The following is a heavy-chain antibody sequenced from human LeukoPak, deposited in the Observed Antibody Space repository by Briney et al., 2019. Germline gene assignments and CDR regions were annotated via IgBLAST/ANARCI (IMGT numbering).Heavy chain of an antibody. V-gene: IGHV1-2*02. CDR3: ARDQDSSSLNFQH. CDR1: GYTLTGYY. CDR2: INTNSGGT. J-gene: IGHJ1*01. Sequence: ASVTVSCKASGYTLTGYYMHWVRPAPGQGLEWMGWINTNSGGTNYAQKFQGRVTMTRDTSISTAYMELSRLRSDDTAVYYCARDQDSSSLNFQHWGQGTLVTVSS. D-gene: IGHD6-6*01.